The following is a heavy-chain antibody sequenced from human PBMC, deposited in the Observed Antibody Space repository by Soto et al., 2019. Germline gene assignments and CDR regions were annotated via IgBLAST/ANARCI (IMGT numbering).Heavy chain of an antibody. Sequence: SQTLSLPCAISGDSVSSNSAAWNWIRQSPSRGLEWLGRTYYRSKWYNDYAVSVKSRITINPDTSKNQFSLQLNSVTPEDTAVYYCARGAANDYVWGSYRYLYYFDYWGQGTLVTVSS. J-gene: IGHJ4*02. V-gene: IGHV6-1*01. CDR2: TYYRSKWYN. CDR3: ARGAANDYVWGSYRYLYYFDY. D-gene: IGHD3-16*02. CDR1: GDSVSSNSAA.